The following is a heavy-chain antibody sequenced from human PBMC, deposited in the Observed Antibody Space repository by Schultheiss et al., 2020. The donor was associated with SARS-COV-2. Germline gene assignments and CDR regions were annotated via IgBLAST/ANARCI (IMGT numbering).Heavy chain of an antibody. J-gene: IGHJ6*02. Sequence: SGPTLVKPTQTLTLTCTFSGFSLSTSGMCVSWIRQPPGKALEWLARIDWDDDKYYSTSLKTRLTISKDTSKNQVVLTMTNMDPVDTATYYCARTLWFGEPYYYYSGMDVWGQGTTVTVAS. CDR2: IDWDDDK. V-gene: IGHV2-70*11. CDR1: GFSLSTSGMC. D-gene: IGHD3-10*01. CDR3: ARTLWFGEPYYYYSGMDV.